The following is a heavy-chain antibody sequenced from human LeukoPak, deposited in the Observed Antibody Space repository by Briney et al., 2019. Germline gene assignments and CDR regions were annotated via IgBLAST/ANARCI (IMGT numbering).Heavy chain of an antibody. V-gene: IGHV3-23*01. CDR3: AKGSSTSRPYYFDC. J-gene: IGHJ4*02. Sequence: GGSLRLSCVASGFTFGSYAMSWVRQDPGKGLEWVSAITDSGGDTYYADSVKGRFTISRDNSKNTLYLQVNSMRAEDTAVYYCAKGSSTSRPYYFDCWGQGTLVTVSS. CDR1: GFTFGSYA. D-gene: IGHD6-6*01. CDR2: ITDSGGDT.